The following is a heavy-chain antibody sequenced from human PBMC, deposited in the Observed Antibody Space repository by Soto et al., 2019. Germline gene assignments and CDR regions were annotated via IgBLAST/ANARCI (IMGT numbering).Heavy chain of an antibody. V-gene: IGHV1-69*02. CDR1: EGTFNSYT. CDR3: ATNYGSGSTHFDY. D-gene: IGHD3-10*01. J-gene: IGHJ4*02. Sequence: QVQLVQSGAEVKKPGSSVKVSCTASEGTFNSYTISWVRQAPGQGLEWVGRVIPILGMANFAQKFQGRVMITADKSTRTAYMVLSSLRSDDTAVYYCATNYGSGSTHFDYWGQGTLVTVSS. CDR2: VIPILGMA.